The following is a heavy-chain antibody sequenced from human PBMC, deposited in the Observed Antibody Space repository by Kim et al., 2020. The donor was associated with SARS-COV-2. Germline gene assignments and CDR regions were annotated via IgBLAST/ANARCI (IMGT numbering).Heavy chain of an antibody. J-gene: IGHJ5*02. CDR1: VGSFSGYY. Sequence: SETLSLTCAVYVGSFSGYYWNWIRQPPGKGLEWIGEINHSGSTNYNPSLKSRVSISVDTSKNQFSLKLSSVTAADTAVYYCARGRIFVVVVAATAQNWFDPWGQGTLVTVSS. CDR3: ARGRIFVVVVAATAQNWFDP. CDR2: INHSGST. D-gene: IGHD2-15*01. V-gene: IGHV4-34*01.